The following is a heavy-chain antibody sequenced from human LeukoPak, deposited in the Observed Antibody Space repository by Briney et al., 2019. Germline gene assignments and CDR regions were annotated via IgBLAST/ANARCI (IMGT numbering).Heavy chain of an antibody. V-gene: IGHV1-2*02. CDR1: GYTFTDYY. D-gene: IGHD6-13*01. CDR3: ARGFLGSSWFYYYYYMDV. CDR2: INPNSGDT. J-gene: IGHJ6*03. Sequence: ASVKVSCKASGYTFTDYYINWVRQAPGQGLEWIGWINPNSGDTNYAQKFQDRVTMTRDTSISTAYMELSRLRSDDTAVYYCARGFLGSSWFYYYYYMDVWGKGTTVTVSS.